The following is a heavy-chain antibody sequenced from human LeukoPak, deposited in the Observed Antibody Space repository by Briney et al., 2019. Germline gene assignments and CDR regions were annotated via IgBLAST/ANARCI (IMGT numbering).Heavy chain of an antibody. CDR3: ARDLDRWEQVAYYFDY. CDR1: GFTFSSYS. V-gene: IGHV3-21*01. Sequence: PGGSLRLSCAASGFTFSSYSMCWVRQAPGKGLEWVSSISSSSSYIHYADSVKGRFTISRDNAKNSLYLQMSSLRAEDSAVYYCARDLDRWEQVAYYFDYWGQGTLVTVSS. J-gene: IGHJ4*02. D-gene: IGHD1-26*01. CDR2: ISSSSSYI.